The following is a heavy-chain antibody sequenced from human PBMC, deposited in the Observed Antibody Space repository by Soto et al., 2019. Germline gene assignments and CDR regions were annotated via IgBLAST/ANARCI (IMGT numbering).Heavy chain of an antibody. CDR3: ARDGRQLVDY. Sequence: AGSLRQSCVAAGFAFSGDALSWIRQAPGKGLEWVSYISSSSSYTNYADSVKGRFTISRDNAKNSLYLQMNSLRAEDTAVYYCARDGRQLVDYWGQGTLVTVSS. J-gene: IGHJ4*02. CDR1: GFAFSGDA. V-gene: IGHV3-11*05. CDR2: ISSSSSYT. D-gene: IGHD6-13*01.